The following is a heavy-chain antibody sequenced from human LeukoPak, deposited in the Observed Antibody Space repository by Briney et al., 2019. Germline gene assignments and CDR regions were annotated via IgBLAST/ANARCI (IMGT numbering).Heavy chain of an antibody. J-gene: IGHJ4*02. V-gene: IGHV3-15*01. Sequence: GGSLRLSCAVSGLTFSTAWMTWVRQAPGEGLEWVGHIKSKTDGGTTDYAAPVKGRFSISRDDSRNTLYLLMNSLKTDDTAVYYCTTDDFVDYSGSSGNYVVYWGQGTLVTVSS. CDR1: GLTFSTAW. D-gene: IGHD3-22*01. CDR2: IKSKTDGGTT. CDR3: TTDDFVDYSGSSGNYVVY.